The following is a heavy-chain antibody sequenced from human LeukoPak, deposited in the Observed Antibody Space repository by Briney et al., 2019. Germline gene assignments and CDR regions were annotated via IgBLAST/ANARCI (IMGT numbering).Heavy chain of an antibody. D-gene: IGHD4-11*01. CDR1: GHTFTGSG. V-gene: IGHV1-18*01. J-gene: IGHJ4*02. CDR3: ARDGSNYYDY. CDR2: ISAYNSNT. Sequence: ASVKVSCKASGHTFTGSGISWVRQAPGQGLEWMGWISAYNSNTNYAQKFHGRVTMTTDTPTSTAYMELRSLRSDDTAVYYCARDGSNYYDYWGQGTLVTVSS.